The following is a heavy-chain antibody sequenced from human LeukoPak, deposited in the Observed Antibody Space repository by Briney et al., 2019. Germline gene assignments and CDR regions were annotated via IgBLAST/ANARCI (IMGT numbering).Heavy chain of an antibody. D-gene: IGHD4/OR15-4a*01. J-gene: IGHJ6*02. Sequence: PSGTLSLTCAVSGGSISSSYWWSWVRQPPGKGLEWIGEIYHSGTSNYNPSLKSRLTISIDKSMNQFSLKLSSVTAADTAVYYCARDRLWPNTKYYGMDVWGQGTTVTVSS. CDR1: GGSISSSYW. V-gene: IGHV4-4*02. CDR2: IYHSGTS. CDR3: ARDRLWPNTKYYGMDV.